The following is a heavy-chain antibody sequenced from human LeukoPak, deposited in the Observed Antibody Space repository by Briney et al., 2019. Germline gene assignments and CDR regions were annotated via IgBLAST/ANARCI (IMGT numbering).Heavy chain of an antibody. CDR1: GFSLRTSGVG. Sequence: SGPTLCDPTEPLTLTCTVSGFSLRTSGVGVGWIRQPPEKALEWIALSFWDDAKRYSPSQKRRHSITQDNSKNQVVRKMSKTDPVDTPTYYCAHSLWGEFPYFDYWGQGTLVTVSS. J-gene: IGHJ4*02. V-gene: IGHV2-5*02. D-gene: IGHD3-16*01. CDR3: AHSLWGEFPYFDY. CDR2: SFWDDAK.